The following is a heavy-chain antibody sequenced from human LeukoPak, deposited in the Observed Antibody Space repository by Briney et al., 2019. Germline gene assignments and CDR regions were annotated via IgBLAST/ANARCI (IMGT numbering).Heavy chain of an antibody. Sequence: GGSLRLSCAASGFTFSSYSMNWVRQAPGKGLEWVSSISSSSSYIYYADSVKGRFTISGDNAKNSLYLQMNSLRAEDTAVYYCARFSGRRGRIAACDYWGQGTLVTVSS. V-gene: IGHV3-21*01. CDR2: ISSSSSYI. CDR3: ARFSGRRGRIAACDY. J-gene: IGHJ4*02. CDR1: GFTFSSYS. D-gene: IGHD6-13*01.